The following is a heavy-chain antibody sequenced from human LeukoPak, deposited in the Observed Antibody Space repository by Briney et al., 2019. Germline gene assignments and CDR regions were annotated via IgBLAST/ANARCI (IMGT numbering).Heavy chain of an antibody. J-gene: IGHJ4*02. V-gene: IGHV3-48*02. CDR1: GFTFSSYS. CDR2: ISGSNNTI. D-gene: IGHD2-21*02. Sequence: GGSLRLSCAASGFTFSSYSMNWDRQAPGKGLEWVSYISGSNNTIYYADSVKGRFTISRDNAKNSLNLQMNSLRDEDTAVYYCARSTYCGGDCYPALGYWGQGTLVTVSS. CDR3: ARSTYCGGDCYPALGY.